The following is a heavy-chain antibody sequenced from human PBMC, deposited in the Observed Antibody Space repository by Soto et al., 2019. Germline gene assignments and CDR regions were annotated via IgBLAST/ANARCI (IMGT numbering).Heavy chain of an antibody. D-gene: IGHD2-21*02. Sequence: QVQLVESGGDVVQPGRSLRLSCAASGFTFSSYAMHWVRQAPGKGLEWVAVISYDGSSNVYADSVKGRLTVSRDNSKNTLYLQMNSLRPEDTAVYHCARGRNTYCGGDCYPHDYWGQGTLVTVSS. CDR1: GFTFSSYA. CDR3: ARGRNTYCGGDCYPHDY. V-gene: IGHV3-30-3*01. CDR2: ISYDGSSN. J-gene: IGHJ4*02.